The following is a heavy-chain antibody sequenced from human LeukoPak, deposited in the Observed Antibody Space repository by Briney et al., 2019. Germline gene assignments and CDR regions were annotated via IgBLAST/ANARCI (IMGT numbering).Heavy chain of an antibody. V-gene: IGHV3-74*03. CDR1: GFTFSNYF. Sequence: GGSLRLSCAASGFTFSNYFMHWVRQAPGKGLVWVSRINSDGTTTMYADSVKGRFTISKDDAKNTLYLQMNSLRDEDTAVYYCARRVDATRWFDPWGQGTLVAVSS. CDR3: ARRVDATRWFDP. CDR2: INSDGTTT. J-gene: IGHJ5*02. D-gene: IGHD2-15*01.